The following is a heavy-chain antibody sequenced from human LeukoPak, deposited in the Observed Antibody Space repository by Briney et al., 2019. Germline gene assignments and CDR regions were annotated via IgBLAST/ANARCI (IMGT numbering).Heavy chain of an antibody. V-gene: IGHV4-39*07. CDR3: AREGHTNWFDP. CDR2: IYYSGST. J-gene: IGHJ5*02. Sequence: SETLSLTCIISGGSISISNYYWGWIRQPPGKGLEWIGSIYYSGSTYYNPSLKSRVTISVDTSKNQFSLKLSSVTAADTAVYYCAREGHTNWFDPWGQGTLVTVSS. CDR1: GGSISISNYY.